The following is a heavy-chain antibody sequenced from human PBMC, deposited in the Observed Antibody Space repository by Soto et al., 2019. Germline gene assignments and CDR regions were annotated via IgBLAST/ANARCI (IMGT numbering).Heavy chain of an antibody. CDR3: AGDVVTIFGVVIPGYYVMDG. CDR2: ISAYNGNT. CDR1: GYTFTSYG. V-gene: IGHV1-18*01. Sequence: ASVKVSCKASGYTFTSYGISWVRQAPGQGLEWMGWISAYNGNTNYAQKLQGRVTMTTDTSTSTAYMELRSLRSDDTAVYYCAGDVVTIFGVVIPGYYVMDGWGQGTTVTVSS. J-gene: IGHJ6*02. D-gene: IGHD3-3*01.